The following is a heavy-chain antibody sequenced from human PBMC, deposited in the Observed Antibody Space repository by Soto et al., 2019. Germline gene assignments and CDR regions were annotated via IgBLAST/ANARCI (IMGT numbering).Heavy chain of an antibody. CDR1: GFTFSSYG. Sequence: PGGSLRLSCAASGFTFSSYGMHWARQAPGKGLEWVAVIWYDGSNKYYADSVKGRFTISRDNSKNTLYLQMNSLRAEDTAVYYCARASEAYCGGDCSDLDYWGQGTLVTVSS. CDR3: ARASEAYCGGDCSDLDY. J-gene: IGHJ4*02. D-gene: IGHD2-21*02. CDR2: IWYDGSNK. V-gene: IGHV3-33*01.